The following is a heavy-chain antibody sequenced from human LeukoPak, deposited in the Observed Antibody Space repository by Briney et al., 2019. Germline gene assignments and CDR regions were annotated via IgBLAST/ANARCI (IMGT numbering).Heavy chain of an antibody. V-gene: IGHV4-39*01. J-gene: IGHJ5*02. CDR3: ARGYSYGFAFDP. CDR1: GGSISSSSYY. CDR2: IYYSGST. Sequence: SETLSLTCTVSGGSISSSSYYWGWIRQPPGKGLEWIGSIYYSGSTYYNPSLKSRVTISVDTSKNQFSLKLSSVTAADTAVYYCARGYSYGFAFDPWGQGTPVTVSS. D-gene: IGHD5-18*01.